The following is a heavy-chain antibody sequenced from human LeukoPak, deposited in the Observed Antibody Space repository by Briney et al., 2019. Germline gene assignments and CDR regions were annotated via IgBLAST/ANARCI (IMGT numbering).Heavy chain of an antibody. CDR3: ARGFILWFGELPGFDY. CDR2: ISSSSSTI. Sequence: GGSLRLSCAATGFTFSSYSMNWVRQAPGKGLEWVSYISSSSSTIYYADSVKGRFTISRDNAKNSLYLQMNSLRAEDTAVYYCARGFILWFGELPGFDYWGQGTLVTVSS. CDR1: GFTFSSYS. J-gene: IGHJ4*02. V-gene: IGHV3-48*04. D-gene: IGHD3-10*01.